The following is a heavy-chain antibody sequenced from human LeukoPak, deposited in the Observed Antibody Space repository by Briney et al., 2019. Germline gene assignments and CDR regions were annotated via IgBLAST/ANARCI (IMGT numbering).Heavy chain of an antibody. Sequence: GGSLRLSCAASGFTFSSYAMSWVRQAPGKGLEWVSAISGSGGSTYYADSVEGRFTISRDNSKNTLYLQMNSLRAEDTAVYYCASQGLITVHDYWGQGTLVTVSS. D-gene: IGHD6-19*01. CDR3: ASQGLITVHDY. V-gene: IGHV3-23*01. CDR2: ISGSGGST. CDR1: GFTFSSYA. J-gene: IGHJ4*02.